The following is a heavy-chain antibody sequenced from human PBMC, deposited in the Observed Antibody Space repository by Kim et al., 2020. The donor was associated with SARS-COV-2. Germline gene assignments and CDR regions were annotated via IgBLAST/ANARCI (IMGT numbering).Heavy chain of an antibody. D-gene: IGHD2-2*01. Sequence: GESLKLSCKGSGYSFTSYWIGWVRQMPGKGLEWMGIIYPGDSDTRYSPSFQGQGTISADKSISTAYLQWSSLKASDTAMYYCATLGYCSSTSCYGFDAFDIWGQGTMVNVSS. CDR1: GYSFTSYW. V-gene: IGHV5-51*01. CDR2: IYPGDSDT. CDR3: ATLGYCSSTSCYGFDAFDI. J-gene: IGHJ3*02.